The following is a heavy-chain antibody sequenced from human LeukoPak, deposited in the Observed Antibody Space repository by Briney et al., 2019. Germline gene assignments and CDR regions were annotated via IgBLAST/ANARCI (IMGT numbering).Heavy chain of an antibody. D-gene: IGHD6-13*01. CDR3: AGGGIAAAIDY. V-gene: IGHV4/OR15-8*01. CDR2: VHLDGRH. J-gene: IGHJ4*02. Sequence: SETLSLTCDVSGGSVTSTNCWTCVRQPPGKGLEGIGYVHLDGRHNYNPSLKSRLIMSVALPENHISLKLTSVTAADTAVYYCAGGGIAAAIDYWGQGTLVTVSS. CDR1: GGSVTSTNC.